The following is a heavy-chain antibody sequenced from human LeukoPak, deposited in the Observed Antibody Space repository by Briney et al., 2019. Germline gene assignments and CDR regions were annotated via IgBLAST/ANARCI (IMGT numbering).Heavy chain of an antibody. CDR3: ARETSGSYYPYFDY. Sequence: GASVKVSCKASGYTLTSYAMHWVRQAPGQRLEWMGWINAGNGNTKYSQKFQGRVTITRDTSASTAYMELSSLRSEDTAVYYCARETSGSYYPYFDYWGQGTLVTVSS. V-gene: IGHV1-3*01. J-gene: IGHJ4*02. CDR2: INAGNGNT. CDR1: GYTLTSYA. D-gene: IGHD1-26*01.